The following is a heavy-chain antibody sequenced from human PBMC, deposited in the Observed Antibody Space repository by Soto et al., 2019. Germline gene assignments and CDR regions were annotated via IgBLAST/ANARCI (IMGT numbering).Heavy chain of an antibody. J-gene: IGHJ4*02. V-gene: IGHV1-18*01. D-gene: IGHD3-3*01. CDR3: ARDLNAYYDFWSGYYADY. CDR2: ISAYNGNT. CDR1: GYTFTSYG. Sequence: ASVKVSCKASGYTFTSYGISWVRQAPGQGLEWMGWISAYNGNTNYAQKLQGRVTMTTDTSTSTAYMELRSLRSDDTAAYYCARDLNAYYDFWSGYYADYWGQGTLVTVSS.